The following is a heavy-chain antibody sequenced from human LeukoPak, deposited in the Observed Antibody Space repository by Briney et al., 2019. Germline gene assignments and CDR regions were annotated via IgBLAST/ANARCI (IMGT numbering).Heavy chain of an antibody. CDR2: IYHSGST. D-gene: IGHD3-22*01. V-gene: IGHV4-30-2*06. Sequence: SETLSLTCAVSGGSISSGGSSWSWIRQSPGKGLEWIVYIYHSGSTYYNPSLKSRVTISVDRSKNQFSLKLSSVTAADTAVYYCAKAYYYDSSGYQPPYGMDVWGQGTTVTVSS. CDR1: GGSISSGGSS. J-gene: IGHJ6*02. CDR3: AKAYYYDSSGYQPPYGMDV.